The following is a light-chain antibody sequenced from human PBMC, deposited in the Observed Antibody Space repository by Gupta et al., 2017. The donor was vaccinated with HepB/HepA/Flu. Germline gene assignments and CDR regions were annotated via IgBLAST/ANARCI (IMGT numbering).Light chain of an antibody. Sequence: DIQLTQSPSFLSASVGDRVTITCRASQGITSYLGWYQQKPGKAPKFLIYDASTGQSGVPSRFSGSGDGTEFTLTISRRQPEDFATYYCHQRKSSPITFGGGTKVDIK. J-gene: IGKJ4*01. CDR3: HQRKSSPIT. CDR1: QGITSY. V-gene: IGKV1-9*01. CDR2: DAS.